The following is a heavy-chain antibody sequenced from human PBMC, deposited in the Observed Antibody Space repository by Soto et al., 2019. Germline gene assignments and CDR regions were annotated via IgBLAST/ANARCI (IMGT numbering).Heavy chain of an antibody. CDR2: VIPILRQA. CDR3: ARVGGIGAPPGTDY. D-gene: IGHD6-6*01. J-gene: IGHJ4*02. Sequence: SVKVSCKASGGIFSSYAISWLRQAPGQGLEWMGAVIPILRQAYYAQDFQDRVSITADESTGTTYLELSSLRSDDTAVYFCARVGGIGAPPGTDYWGQGTLVTVSS. V-gene: IGHV1-69*13. CDR1: GGIFSSYA.